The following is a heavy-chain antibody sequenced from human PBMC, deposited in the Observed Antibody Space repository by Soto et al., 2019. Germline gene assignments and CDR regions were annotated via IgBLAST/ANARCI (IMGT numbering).Heavy chain of an antibody. V-gene: IGHV3-53*01. CDR3: VRPLPSGRNYGMDV. J-gene: IGHJ6*02. D-gene: IGHD3-10*01. CDR2: IYNDGTT. Sequence: EVHLLESGGGLGQPGGSLRLSCTAYGLGVRNNYMSWVRQAPGMGLEWVSVIYNDGTTYYADSVKGRFTLSRDTSKNTLSLQMDSLRAEDTAVYYCVRPLPSGRNYGMDVWGQGTTVTVSS. CDR1: GLGVRNNY.